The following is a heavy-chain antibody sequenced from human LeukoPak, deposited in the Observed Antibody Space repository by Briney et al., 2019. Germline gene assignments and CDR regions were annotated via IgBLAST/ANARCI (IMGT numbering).Heavy chain of an antibody. D-gene: IGHD2-2*01. V-gene: IGHV3-23*01. Sequence: GGSLRLSCAASGFTFSSYAMSWVRQAPGKGLEWVSAISGSGGSTYYADSVKGRFTISRDNSKNTLYLQMNSLRAEDTAAYYCAKSYIVPALPLYFQHWGQGTLVTVSS. CDR3: AKSYIVPALPLYFQH. CDR2: ISGSGGST. CDR1: GFTFSSYA. J-gene: IGHJ1*01.